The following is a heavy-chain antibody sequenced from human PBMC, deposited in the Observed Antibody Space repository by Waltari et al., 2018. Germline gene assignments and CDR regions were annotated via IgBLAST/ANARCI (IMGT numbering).Heavy chain of an antibody. CDR3: ARRAKIAVAGKNWFDP. CDR2: INHSGST. CDR1: GGSFSGYY. J-gene: IGHJ5*02. Sequence: QVQLQQWGAGLLKPSETLSLTCAVYGGSFSGYYWSWIRQPPGKGLEWIGEINHSGSTNYNPSLKSRVTISVDTSKNQFSLKLSSVTAADTAVYYCARRAKIAVAGKNWFDPWGQGTLVTVSS. V-gene: IGHV4-34*01. D-gene: IGHD6-19*01.